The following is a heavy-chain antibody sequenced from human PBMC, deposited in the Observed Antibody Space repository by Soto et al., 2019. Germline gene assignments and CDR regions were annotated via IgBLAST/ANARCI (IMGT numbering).Heavy chain of an antibody. CDR1: GFTFSNAW. J-gene: IGHJ4*02. Sequence: EVQLVESGGGLVKPGGSLRLSCAASGFTFSNAWMSWVRQAPGKGLEWVGRIKSKTDGGTTDYAAPVKGRFTISRDDSKNTLYLQMNSLKTEDTAVYYCTTDRHYYDSSGYYLHLDYWGQGTLVTVSS. CDR2: IKSKTDGGTT. D-gene: IGHD3-22*01. CDR3: TTDRHYYDSSGYYLHLDY. V-gene: IGHV3-15*01.